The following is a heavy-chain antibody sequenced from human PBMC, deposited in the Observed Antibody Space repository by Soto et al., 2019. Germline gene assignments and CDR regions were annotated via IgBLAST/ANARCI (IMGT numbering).Heavy chain of an antibody. J-gene: IGHJ4*02. CDR2: MNPTSGNT. V-gene: IGHV1-8*01. D-gene: IGHD6-6*01. CDR3: ARSEPYSTSSPFDY. Sequence: QVQLVQSGAEVKKPGASVKVSCKTSGYTFTNYNINWVRQATGQGLEWMGWMNPTSGNTGYAQKFQGSVTMTRNTSITTAYMELSSLRSGDTAVYYCARSEPYSTSSPFDYWGQGTLVAVSS. CDR1: GYTFTNYN.